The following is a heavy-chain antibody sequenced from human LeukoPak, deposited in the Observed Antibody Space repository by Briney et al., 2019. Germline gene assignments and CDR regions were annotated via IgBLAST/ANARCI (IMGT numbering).Heavy chain of an antibody. J-gene: IGHJ6*02. V-gene: IGHV4-59*01. CDR1: GGSISSYA. CDR2: IYYSGST. CDR3: ASKYCGGDCYAWYYVMDV. D-gene: IGHD2-21*02. Sequence: KPSETLSFTCTVSGGSISSYAWSWIRQPPGKGLEWIGYIYYSGSTNYNPSLKSRVTISVHTSKNQFSLKLSSATAADTAVYYCASKYCGGDCYAWYYVMDVWGQGTTVTVP.